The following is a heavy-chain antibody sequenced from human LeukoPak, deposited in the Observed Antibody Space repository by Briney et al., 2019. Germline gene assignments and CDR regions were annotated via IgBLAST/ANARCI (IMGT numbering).Heavy chain of an antibody. Sequence: PSETLSLTCTVSGGSISSSSYYWGWIRQPPGKGPEWIGNIYYSGSTYYNPSLKSRVTISVDTSKNQFSLKLSSVTAADTAVYYCARLKLGILGYFDYWGQGTLVTVSS. CDR1: GGSISSSSYY. CDR3: ARLKLGILGYFDY. CDR2: IYYSGST. D-gene: IGHD7-27*01. J-gene: IGHJ4*02. V-gene: IGHV4-39*01.